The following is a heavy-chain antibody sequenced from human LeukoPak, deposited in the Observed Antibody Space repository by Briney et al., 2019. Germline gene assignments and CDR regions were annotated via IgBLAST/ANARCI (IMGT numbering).Heavy chain of an antibody. CDR3: ARDVSPVGYYYDSSGPVDY. CDR1: GFTFSSYS. J-gene: IGHJ4*02. Sequence: PGGSLRLSCAASGFTFSSYSMNWVRQAPGKGLEWVSSITSSSSYIYYADSVKGRFTISRDNAKNSLYPQMNSLRAEDTAVYYCARDVSPVGYYYDSSGPVDYWGQGTLVTVSS. CDR2: ITSSSSYI. D-gene: IGHD3-22*01. V-gene: IGHV3-21*01.